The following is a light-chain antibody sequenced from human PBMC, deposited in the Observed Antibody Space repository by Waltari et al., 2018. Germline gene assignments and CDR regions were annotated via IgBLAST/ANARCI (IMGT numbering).Light chain of an antibody. J-gene: IGLJ1*01. Sequence: SVLTQPPSASGTPGQTVTISCSGRSPNIGSSFGTWYQQPPGTAPHLVIYNNNKRPSGVPDRFSGSKYGTSASLAISGLQSEDEADYYCAGWDGSLNGYVFGAATKVTVL. CDR1: SPNIGSSF. V-gene: IGLV1-44*01. CDR3: AGWDGSLNGYV. CDR2: NNN.